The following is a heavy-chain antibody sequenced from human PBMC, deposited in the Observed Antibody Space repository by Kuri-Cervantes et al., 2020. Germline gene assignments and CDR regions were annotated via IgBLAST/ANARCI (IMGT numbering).Heavy chain of an antibody. J-gene: IGHJ4*02. CDR2: IIPIFGRI. V-gene: IGHV1-69*13. CDR1: GGTFNNYA. Sequence: SVKVSCKASGGTFNNYAISWVRQAPGQGLEWMGGIIPIFGRINYAQKFQGRVTITADESTSTAYMELSSLRSEDTAVYYCARDSRKYKHSSLYYFDYWGQGTLVTSPQ. D-gene: IGHD6-6*01. CDR3: ARDSRKYKHSSLYYFDY.